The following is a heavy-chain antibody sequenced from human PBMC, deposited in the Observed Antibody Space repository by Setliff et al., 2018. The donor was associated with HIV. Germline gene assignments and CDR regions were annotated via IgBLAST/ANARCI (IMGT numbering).Heavy chain of an antibody. CDR3: AREGTYSGTYWVRRVASFDI. J-gene: IGHJ3*02. V-gene: IGHV4-39*07. CDR2: IFYTGFT. D-gene: IGHD1-26*01. Sequence: SETLSLTCTVSGDSISSSTYYWGWIRQPPGRGLEWIGSIFYTGFTYYSPSLESRVTMSVDTSKNQFSLRVRSVTAADTAVYYCAREGTYSGTYWVRRVASFDIWGQGTMVTVSS. CDR1: GDSISSSTYY.